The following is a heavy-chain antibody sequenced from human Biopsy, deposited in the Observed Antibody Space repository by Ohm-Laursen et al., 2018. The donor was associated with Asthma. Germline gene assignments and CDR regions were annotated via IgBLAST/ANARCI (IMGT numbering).Heavy chain of an antibody. D-gene: IGHD6-19*01. Sequence: GTLSLTCSVYGGSISSFYWSWIRQSPEKGLEWMGYVYWTGSTNYNPSLKSRITMSVDTSKNRMFLELTSVTAADTAIYYCVRAVRNEQCLAPFDYWGQGKPVTVSS. J-gene: IGHJ4*02. CDR2: VYWTGST. CDR1: GGSISSFY. CDR3: VRAVRNEQCLAPFDY. V-gene: IGHV4-59*01.